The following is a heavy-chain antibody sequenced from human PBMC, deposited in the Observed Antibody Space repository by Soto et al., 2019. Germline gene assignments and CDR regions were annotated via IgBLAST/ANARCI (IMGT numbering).Heavy chain of an antibody. J-gene: IGHJ4*02. CDR3: ASEGKSSSAEYYFDY. CDR2: ISSSSSYI. Sequence: GGSLRLSCAASGFTFSSYSMNWVRQAPGKGLEWVSSISSSSSYIYYADSVKGRFTISRDNAKNSLYLQMNSLRAEDTAVYYCASEGKSSSAEYYFDYWGQGTLVP. V-gene: IGHV3-21*01. CDR1: GFTFSSYS. D-gene: IGHD6-6*01.